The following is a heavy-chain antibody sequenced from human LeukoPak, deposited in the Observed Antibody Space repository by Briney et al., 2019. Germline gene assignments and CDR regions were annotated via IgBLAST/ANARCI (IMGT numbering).Heavy chain of an antibody. CDR3: ARGIRGSRGYYFDY. CDR2: INPNSGGT. CDR1: GYTFTGYY. J-gene: IGHJ4*02. Sequence: ASVKVSCKASGYTFTGYYMRWVRQAPGQGLEWMGWINPNSGGTNYAQKFQGRVTMTRDTSISTAYMELSRLRSDDTAVYYCARGIRGSRGYYFDYWGQGTLVTVSS. V-gene: IGHV1-2*02. D-gene: IGHD3-10*01.